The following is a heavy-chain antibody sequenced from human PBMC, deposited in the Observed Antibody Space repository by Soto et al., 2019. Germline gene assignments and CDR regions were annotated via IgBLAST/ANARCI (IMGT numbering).Heavy chain of an antibody. J-gene: IGHJ4*02. CDR3: ARDQGRSITCQLDY. V-gene: IGHV3-30-3*01. D-gene: IGHD2-2*01. Sequence: WGSLRLSCSVSGFTFSTYAMHWCRQAPGKGLEWVAVISYDGSNTYYADSVKGRFTISRDNMLYLQMNSLRAEDTAVYYCARDQGRSITCQLDYWGQGTLVTVSS. CDR2: ISYDGSNT. CDR1: GFTFSTYA.